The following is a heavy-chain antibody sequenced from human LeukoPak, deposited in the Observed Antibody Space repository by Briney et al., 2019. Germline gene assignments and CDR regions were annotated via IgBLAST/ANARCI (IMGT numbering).Heavy chain of an antibody. CDR3: ARGQQLVF. CDR2: IKQGGRAK. CDR1: GFTFSTYW. D-gene: IGHD6-13*01. V-gene: IGHV3-7*03. J-gene: IGHJ4*02. Sequence: GGSLRLSCEASGFTFSTYWLSWVRQAPGKGLEWVGNIKQGGRAKNYVDSVKGRFTISRDNAKNSLYLQMNSLRAEDTAVYYCARGQQLVFWGQGTLVTVSS.